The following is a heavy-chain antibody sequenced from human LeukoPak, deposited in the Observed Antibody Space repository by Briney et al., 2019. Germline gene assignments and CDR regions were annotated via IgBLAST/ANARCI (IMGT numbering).Heavy chain of an antibody. J-gene: IGHJ4*02. Sequence: GGSLRVSCAASGFTFSSYSMNWVRQAPGKGLEWVSSISSSSSYIYYADSVKGRFTISRDNAKNSLYLQMNSLRAEDTAVYYCACRYGSGSYYDYWGQGTLVTVSS. D-gene: IGHD3-10*01. V-gene: IGHV3-21*01. CDR3: ACRYGSGSYYDY. CDR1: GFTFSSYS. CDR2: ISSSSSYI.